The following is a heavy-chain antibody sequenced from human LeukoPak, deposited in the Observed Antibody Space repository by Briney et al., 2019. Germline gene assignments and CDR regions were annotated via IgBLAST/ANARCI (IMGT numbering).Heavy chain of an antibody. CDR2: MYYSGST. Sequence: PSETLSLTCTVSGVSLSTTTYSWGWIRQPPGKGLEWIGSMYYSGSTYSNPSLKSRLTIALDRSKNHLSLKLRSVTAADTAVYYCARGVGDHGGNSDPWGQGTLVTVSS. CDR3: ARGVGDHGGNSDP. CDR1: GVSLSTTTYS. D-gene: IGHD4-23*01. V-gene: IGHV4-39*02. J-gene: IGHJ5*02.